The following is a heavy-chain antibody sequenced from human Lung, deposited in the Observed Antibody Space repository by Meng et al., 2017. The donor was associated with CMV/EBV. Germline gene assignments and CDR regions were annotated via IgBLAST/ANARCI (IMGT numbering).Heavy chain of an antibody. CDR3: ASIAAAGDTPFDY. J-gene: IGHJ4*02. CDR1: GGSSSSYY. V-gene: IGHV4-59*12. D-gene: IGHD6-13*01. Sequence: SETLSLXCAVSGGSSSSYYWSWIRQPPGKRLEWIGYIYYSGSTSYNPSLKSRVTISVDTSKNQFSLKLSSVTAADTAVYYCASIAAAGDTPFDYWGQGTLVTVSS. CDR2: IYYSGST.